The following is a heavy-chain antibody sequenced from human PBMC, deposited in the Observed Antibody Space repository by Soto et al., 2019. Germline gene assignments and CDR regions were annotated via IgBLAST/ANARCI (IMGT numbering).Heavy chain of an antibody. J-gene: IGHJ4*01. V-gene: IGHV1-8*01. CDR2: MQPSTGRT. CDR3: ARGVSAGVDY. CDR1: GYSFTSLD. D-gene: IGHD1-26*01. Sequence: GASVKVSCKASGYSFTSLDINWERQTAGQGLEWMGWMQPSTGRTGYAQKFQGRVTMTRDTSINTAYMELTTLTSDDTAFYYCARGVSAGVDYWGHGPLCAVSS.